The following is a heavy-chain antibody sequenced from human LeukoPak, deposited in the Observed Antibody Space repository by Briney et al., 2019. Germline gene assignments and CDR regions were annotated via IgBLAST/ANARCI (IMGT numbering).Heavy chain of an antibody. D-gene: IGHD6-19*01. Sequence: GGSLRLSCAASGFTVSSNYMGWVRQAPGMGLEWVSVIYSGDSTYYADSVKGRFTISRDNSRNTLYLQMNSLRAEDTAVYYCARFHSSGWYRGAFDIWGQGTMVTVSS. CDR1: GFTVSSNY. CDR3: ARFHSSGWYRGAFDI. CDR2: IYSGDST. J-gene: IGHJ3*02. V-gene: IGHV3-53*01.